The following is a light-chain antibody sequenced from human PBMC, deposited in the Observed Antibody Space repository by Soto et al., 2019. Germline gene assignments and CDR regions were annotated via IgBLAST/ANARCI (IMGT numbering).Light chain of an antibody. CDR2: ATS. V-gene: IGKV1-39*01. Sequence: DTQMTQSPSYLSASVGDRISITCRASQTASNYINCYQQKPGKAPTLLISATSTLQSGVPSRFRGSGSGTDFALTIPSLQPEDFATYYCQQTYTTPRTFGQGDKVAIK. J-gene: IGKJ1*01. CDR1: QTASNY. CDR3: QQTYTTPRT.